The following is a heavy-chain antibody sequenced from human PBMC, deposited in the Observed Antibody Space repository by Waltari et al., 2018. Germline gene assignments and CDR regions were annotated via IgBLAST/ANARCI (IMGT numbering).Heavy chain of an antibody. CDR1: GFTFSSYA. D-gene: IGHD6-13*01. CDR2: ISYDGSNK. V-gene: IGHV3-30-3*01. J-gene: IGHJ4*02. Sequence: QVQLVESGGGVVQPGRSLRLSCAASGFTFSSYAMHWVRQAPGKGLEWVAVISYDGSNKYYADSVKGRFTISRDNSKNTLYLQMNSLRAEDTAVYYCARDSDYSSSWYYFDYWGQGTLVTVSS. CDR3: ARDSDYSSSWYYFDY.